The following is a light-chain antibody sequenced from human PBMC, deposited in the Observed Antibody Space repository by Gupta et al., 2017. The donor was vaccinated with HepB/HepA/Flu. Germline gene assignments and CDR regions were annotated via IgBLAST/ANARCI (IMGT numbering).Light chain of an antibody. CDR3: AAWDDTLNAVI. CDR1: SSNVGTNA. Sequence: HSVLTQPPSASETPGQRVTISCSGSSSNVGTNAVNWYRQLPGTAPKLLIYDNNRRPSGVPDRFSGSKSGTSASLAISGLRSEDEADYYCAAWDDTLNAVIFGGGTKLTVL. V-gene: IGLV1-44*01. J-gene: IGLJ2*01. CDR2: DNN.